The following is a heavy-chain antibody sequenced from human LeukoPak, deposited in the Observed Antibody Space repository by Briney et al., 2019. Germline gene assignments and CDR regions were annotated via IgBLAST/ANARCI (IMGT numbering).Heavy chain of an antibody. D-gene: IGHD2-2*01. Sequence: ASVKVSCKASGYTFTGYYMHWVRQAPGQGLEWMGWINPNSGGTNYAQKFQGRVTMTRDTSISTAYMELSRLRSDDTAVYYCARASKAGVVVPAAMSWFDPWGQGTLVTVSS. CDR1: GYTFTGYY. CDR3: ARASKAGVVVPAAMSWFDP. J-gene: IGHJ5*02. CDR2: INPNSGGT. V-gene: IGHV1-2*02.